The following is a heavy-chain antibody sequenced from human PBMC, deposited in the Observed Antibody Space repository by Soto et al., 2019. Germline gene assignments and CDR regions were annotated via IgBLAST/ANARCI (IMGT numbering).Heavy chain of an antibody. CDR1: GYSFTTYW. V-gene: IGHV5-10-1*01. CDR3: ATHDAHVDRRWFDP. CDR2: IDPTDSDT. D-gene: IGHD5-12*01. J-gene: IGHJ5*02. Sequence: PGESLKISCKGSGYSFTTYWISWVRQMPGKGLEWMGRIDPTDSDTYYSPSFQGHVTFSADKSISTVYLQWSSLKASDTAMYYCATHDAHVDRRWFDPWGQGPLVTVSS.